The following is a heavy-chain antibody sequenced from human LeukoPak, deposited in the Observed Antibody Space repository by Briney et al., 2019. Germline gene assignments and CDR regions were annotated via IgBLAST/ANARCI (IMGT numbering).Heavy chain of an antibody. J-gene: IGHJ6*02. V-gene: IGHV4-30-2*01. CDR1: GGSISSGGYS. CDR3: ARGGRFLEYGMDV. Sequence: PSQTLSLTCAVSGGSISSGGYSWSWIRQPPGTGLEWIGYIYHSGSTYYNPSLKRRGTISVDRSKNQFSLKLSSVTAADTAVYYCARGGRFLEYGMDVWGQGTTVTVSS. CDR2: IYHSGST. D-gene: IGHD3-3*01.